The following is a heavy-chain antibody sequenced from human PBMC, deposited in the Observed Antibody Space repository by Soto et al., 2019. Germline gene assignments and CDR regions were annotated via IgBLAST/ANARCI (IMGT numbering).Heavy chain of an antibody. CDR3: ARQRTTVVTQAYFDH. Sequence: TLSLTCIVSGESISSSAYYWGWIRQPPGKGLEWIGSIYYSGRTYYNPSFKSRVTISIDTSKNQFSLKLSSVTATDTAVYYCARQRTTVVTQAYFDHWGQGALVTVSS. D-gene: IGHD2-21*02. CDR2: IYYSGRT. V-gene: IGHV4-39*01. J-gene: IGHJ4*02. CDR1: GESISSSAYY.